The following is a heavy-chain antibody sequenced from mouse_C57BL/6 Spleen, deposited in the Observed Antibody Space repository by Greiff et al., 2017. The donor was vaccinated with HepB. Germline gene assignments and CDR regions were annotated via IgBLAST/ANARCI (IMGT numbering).Heavy chain of an antibody. Sequence: EVQLQQSGPVLVKPGASVKMSCKASGYTFTDYYMNWVKQSHGKSLEWIGVINPYNGGTSYNQKFKGKATLTVDKSSSTAYMELNSLTSEDSAVYYCARSDDYDGFAYWGQGTLVTVSA. V-gene: IGHV1-19*01. CDR3: ARSDDYDGFAY. D-gene: IGHD2-4*01. J-gene: IGHJ3*01. CDR2: INPYNGGT. CDR1: GYTFTDYY.